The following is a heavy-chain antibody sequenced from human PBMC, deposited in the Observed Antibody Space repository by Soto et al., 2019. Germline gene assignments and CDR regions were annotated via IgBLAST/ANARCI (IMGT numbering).Heavy chain of an antibody. CDR2: LYWDDDK. D-gene: IGHD2-21*02. CDR3: VQSRCGGDCLEIYSSHAYNGLDV. J-gene: IGHJ6*02. Sequence: QVTLKESGPTLVKPTQTLTLTCTVSGLSLRTTGVGVGWVRQPPGKALEWLALLYWDDDKRYSPSLRSRLTIAKDISEKPVVPTMTNIDTVDTATYYCVQSRCGGDCLEIYSSHAYNGLDVWGQGTTVTVSS. V-gene: IGHV2-5*02. CDR1: GLSLRTTGVG.